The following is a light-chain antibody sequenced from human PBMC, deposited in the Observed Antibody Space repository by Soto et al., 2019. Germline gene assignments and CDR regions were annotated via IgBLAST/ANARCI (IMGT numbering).Light chain of an antibody. J-gene: IGLJ1*01. Sequence: QSVLTQPASVSGSPGQSITISCTGTSTDIGAYNYVSWYQQHPGKAPKLLIYEVTNRPSGVSNRFSGSKSGNTASLTISGLQAEDEANYYCCSYAGNHIYVFGTGTKVTVL. V-gene: IGLV2-14*01. CDR3: CSYAGNHIYV. CDR2: EVT. CDR1: STDIGAYNY.